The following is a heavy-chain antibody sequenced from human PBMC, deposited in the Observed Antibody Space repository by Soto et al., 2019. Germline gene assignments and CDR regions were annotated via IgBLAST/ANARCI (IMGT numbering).Heavy chain of an antibody. CDR3: ARAPDIVLIRAYYYYGMDV. J-gene: IGHJ6*02. Sequence: ESGGGVVQPGRSLRLSCAASGFTFSSYALHWVRQAPGKGLEWVAVISYDGSNKYYADSVKGRFTISRDNSKNTLYMQMNSLRPEDTAVYYCARAPDIVLIRAYYYYGMDVWGQGTTVTVSS. CDR1: GFTFSSYA. V-gene: IGHV3-30-3*01. D-gene: IGHD2-8*01. CDR2: ISYDGSNK.